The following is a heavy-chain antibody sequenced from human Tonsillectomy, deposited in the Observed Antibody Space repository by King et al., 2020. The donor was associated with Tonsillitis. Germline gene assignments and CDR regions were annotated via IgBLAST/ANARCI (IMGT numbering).Heavy chain of an antibody. D-gene: IGHD2-21*02. J-gene: IGHJ4*02. Sequence: VQLVESGGGVVQPGRSLRLSCAASGFTFSSYGMHWVRQAPGKGLEWVAIIWYDGSNKYYGDSVKGRFTISRDNSKNTLYLQMNSLRAEDTAVYYCARDPVAYCGGDCYSGFDYWGQGTLVTVSP. CDR2: IWYDGSNK. V-gene: IGHV3-33*08. CDR3: ARDPVAYCGGDCYSGFDY. CDR1: GFTFSSYG.